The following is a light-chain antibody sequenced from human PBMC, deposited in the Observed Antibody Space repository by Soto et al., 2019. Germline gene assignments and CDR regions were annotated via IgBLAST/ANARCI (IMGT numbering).Light chain of an antibody. Sequence: ALQMTQSPSSLSASVGDRVTITCRASQDIRTDLGWYQQKPGKAPKLLIYGATTLQSGVPSRFSGSGSGTDFTLPISGRQPEDFATYYCLQDYNYPLTFGQGTKVEVK. CDR2: GAT. J-gene: IGKJ1*01. V-gene: IGKV1-6*01. CDR1: QDIRTD. CDR3: LQDYNYPLT.